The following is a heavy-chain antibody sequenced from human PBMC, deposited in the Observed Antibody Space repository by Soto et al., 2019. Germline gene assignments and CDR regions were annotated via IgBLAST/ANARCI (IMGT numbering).Heavy chain of an antibody. Sequence: QVQLQQWGAGLLKTSETLSVTCAVYGGSFSGYYWSWIRQPPGEGLEWIGEIGHGGGTVYNPSLETRVTLSEDSSNNQVSLTLNSVTAADTAVYSCARHGGYYFDYWGQGAPVTVSS. CDR1: GGSFSGYY. CDR2: IGHGGGT. CDR3: ARHGGYYFDY. V-gene: IGHV4-34*01. J-gene: IGHJ4*02. D-gene: IGHD3-16*01.